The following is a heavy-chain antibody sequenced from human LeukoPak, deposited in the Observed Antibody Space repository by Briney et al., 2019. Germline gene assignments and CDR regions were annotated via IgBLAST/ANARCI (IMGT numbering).Heavy chain of an antibody. CDR2: ISGSGGCT. J-gene: IGHJ4*02. V-gene: IGHV3-23*01. Sequence: GGSLRLSCAASGFTFSSYGMSWVRQAPGKGLEWVSAISGSGGCTYYADSVKGRFTVSRDNSKNSLYLQMNSLRAEDTAVYYCTLHQATYYYRPGSYFEPYYFDYWGQGTLVTVSS. CDR1: GFTFSSYG. CDR3: TLHQATYYYRPGSYFEPYYFDY. D-gene: IGHD3-10*01.